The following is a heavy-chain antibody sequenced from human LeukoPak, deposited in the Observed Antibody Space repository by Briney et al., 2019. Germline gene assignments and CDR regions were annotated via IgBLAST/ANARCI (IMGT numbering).Heavy chain of an antibody. CDR2: LSSTGTT. CDR3: ARVRYSSSWFFFNF. Sequence: GGSLRLSCAASGISFSSYGMSWIRQAPGKGLEWVSTLSSTGTTFYAGSVESRFTISRANSENTLYLQMDSLRAADRALYYCARVRYSSSWFFFNFWGQGTLVTVSS. D-gene: IGHD6-13*01. J-gene: IGHJ4*02. V-gene: IGHV3-23*05. CDR1: GISFSSYG.